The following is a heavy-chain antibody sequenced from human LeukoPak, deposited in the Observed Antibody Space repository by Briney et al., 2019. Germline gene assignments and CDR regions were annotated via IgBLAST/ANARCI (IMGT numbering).Heavy chain of an antibody. CDR2: IKSDGST. J-gene: IGHJ1*01. D-gene: IGHD3-22*01. CDR3: ARAPSEIGGYYPEYFRH. V-gene: IGHV3-74*01. Sequence: QPGGSLRLSCTASGFTFSSNYMHWVRQARGKGLVWVSRIKSDGSTNYADSVKGRFTISRDNAKNTVSLQMNSLRAEDTGVYYCARAPSEIGGYYPEYFRHWGQGTLVTVSS. CDR1: GFTFSSNY.